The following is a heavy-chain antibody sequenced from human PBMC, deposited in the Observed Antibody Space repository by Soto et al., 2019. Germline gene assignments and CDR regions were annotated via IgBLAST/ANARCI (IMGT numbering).Heavy chain of an antibody. J-gene: IGHJ4*02. CDR2: ISASNGNR. Sequence: QVQLVQSGAEVKKPGASVKVSCKASGYDFSSYGISWVRQAPGQGREWMGWISASNGNRDYAQQFQGRVTMTSDTSRTTAYMELRSLRSDDTAVYYCVSDPQRNDYWGQGTV. D-gene: IGHD2-2*01. V-gene: IGHV1-18*04. CDR3: VSDPQRNDY. CDR1: GYDFSSYG.